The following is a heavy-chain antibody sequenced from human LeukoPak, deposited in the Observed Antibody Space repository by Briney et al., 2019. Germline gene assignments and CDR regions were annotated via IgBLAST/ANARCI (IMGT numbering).Heavy chain of an antibody. CDR1: GFTFSSYG. J-gene: IGHJ3*02. Sequence: GGSLRLSCAASGFTFSSYGMHWVRQAPGKGLEWVAAISYDGSNKYYADSVKGRFTISRDNSKNTLYLQMNSLRAEDTAVYYCAKGTYYYDSSGEDAFDIWGQGTMVTVSS. CDR2: ISYDGSNK. CDR3: AKGTYYYDSSGEDAFDI. V-gene: IGHV3-30*18. D-gene: IGHD3-22*01.